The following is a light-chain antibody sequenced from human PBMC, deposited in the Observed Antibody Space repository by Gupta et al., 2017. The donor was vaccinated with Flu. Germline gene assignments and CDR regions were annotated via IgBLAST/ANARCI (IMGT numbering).Light chain of an antibody. CDR2: DTS. CDR1: QSVDSS. V-gene: IGKV3D-11*03. Sequence: EIVLTQSPATLSLSPGERATLSCRASQSVDSSLAWYQQKPGQAPRLLIYDTSNRATGIQARFSGSASGTDFTLTITSIEPEDFARYDGQHRKTFGQGTKVEIK. CDR3: QHRKT. J-gene: IGKJ1*01.